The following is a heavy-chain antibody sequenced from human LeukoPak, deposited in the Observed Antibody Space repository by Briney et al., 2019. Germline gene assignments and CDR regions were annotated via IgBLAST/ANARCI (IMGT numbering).Heavy chain of an antibody. J-gene: IGHJ4*02. V-gene: IGHV4-39*01. D-gene: IGHD6-6*01. CDR2: IYYSGST. Sequence: PSETLSLTCTVSGGSISSSSYYWGWLRQPPGKGLEWIGSIYYSGSTYYNPSLKSRVNISVHTSKNQFSLKLTSVTAADTAMYYCARLPSSSTFDYWGQGTLVTVSS. CDR3: ARLPSSSTFDY. CDR1: GGSISSSSYY.